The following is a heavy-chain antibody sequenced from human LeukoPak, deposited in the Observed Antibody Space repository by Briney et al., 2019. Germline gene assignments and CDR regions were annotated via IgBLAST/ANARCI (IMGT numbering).Heavy chain of an antibody. V-gene: IGHV4-59*12. CDR3: ARVRYNWFDP. J-gene: IGHJ5*02. CDR2: VFYNGST. D-gene: IGHD3-16*01. Sequence: SETLSLTCTVSGGSISDYFWSWIRQPPGKGLEWVGYVFYNGSTNYNPSLKSRVTISIDTSRIRFSLRLSSVTAADTAVYYCARVRYNWFDPWGQGTLVTVSS. CDR1: GGSISDYF.